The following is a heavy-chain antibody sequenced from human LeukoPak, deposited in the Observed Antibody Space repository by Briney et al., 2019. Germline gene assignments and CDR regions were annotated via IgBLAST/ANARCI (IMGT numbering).Heavy chain of an antibody. CDR3: ARESPLGSSWASNWFDP. CDR2: IYYSGST. CDR1: GGSISSRSYY. J-gene: IGHJ5*02. V-gene: IGHV4-39*02. Sequence: PSETLSLTCIVSGGSISSRSYYWDWIRQPPGKGLEWIGSIYYSGSTYYNPSLKSRVTISVDTSKNQFSLKLSSVTAADTAVYYCARESPLGSSWASNWFDPWGQGTLVTVSS. D-gene: IGHD6-13*01.